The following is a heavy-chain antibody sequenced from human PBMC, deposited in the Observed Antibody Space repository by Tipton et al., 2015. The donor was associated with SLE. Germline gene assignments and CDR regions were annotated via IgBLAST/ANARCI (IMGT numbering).Heavy chain of an antibody. CDR1: GFTFSSYW. J-gene: IGHJ6*02. V-gene: IGHV3-7*01. Sequence: SLRLSCAASGFTFSSYWMSWVRQAPGKGLEWVANIKQDGSEKYYVDSVKGRFTISRDNAKNSLYPQMNSLRAEDTAVYYCARGVVVVVAASDYYGMDVWGQGTTVTVSS. D-gene: IGHD2-15*01. CDR2: IKQDGSEK. CDR3: ARGVVVVVAASDYYGMDV.